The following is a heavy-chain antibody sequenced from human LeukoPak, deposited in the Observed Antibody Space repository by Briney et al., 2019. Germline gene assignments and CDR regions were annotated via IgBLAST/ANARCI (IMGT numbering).Heavy chain of an antibody. Sequence: PGGSLRLSCSASGFTFSSYAMTWVRQAPGKGLEWVSTISGRGDLEFYTESVKGRFTISRDHFKNTVHLQMDSQRAEDTAIYYCAREGDFWSGYPIDHYYYMDVWGKGTTVTVTS. CDR3: AREGDFWSGYPIDHYYYMDV. V-gene: IGHV3-23*01. CDR2: ISGRGDLE. CDR1: GFTFSSYA. D-gene: IGHD3-3*01. J-gene: IGHJ6*03.